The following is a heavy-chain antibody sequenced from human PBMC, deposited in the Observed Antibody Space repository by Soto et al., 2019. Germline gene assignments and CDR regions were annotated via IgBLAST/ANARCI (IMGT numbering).Heavy chain of an antibody. CDR2: INPNSGGT. D-gene: IGHD3-3*01. J-gene: IGHJ6*02. CDR3: ARYEGGRYHGLDV. V-gene: IGHV1-2*04. CDR1: GYRFTDYH. Sequence: QVQLVQSGAEVKKPGASVKVSCKASGYRFTDYHMHWVRQAPGQGLQWMGWINPNSGGTNYAQKFQGWVTMTRDTCINTAYMELSRLRSDDTAVYYCARYEGGRYHGLDVWGQGTTVTVSS.